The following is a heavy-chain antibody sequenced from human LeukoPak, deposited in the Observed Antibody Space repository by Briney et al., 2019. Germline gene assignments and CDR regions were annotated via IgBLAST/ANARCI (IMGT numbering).Heavy chain of an antibody. CDR1: VYTFTCHF. D-gene: IGHD3-3*01. CDR2: INPNSGGT. V-gene: IGHV1-2*02. J-gene: IGHJ1*01. Sequence: ASVKVSCTASVYTFTCHFMQWERQAPGQGLEWMGWINPNSGGTNYPQNFQGRVTMTRDTSISTAYMELSRLRSDDTAVYYCAVWNVFSDFWRGPFFDWGQEGLVTVSS. CDR3: AVWNVFSDFWRGPFFD.